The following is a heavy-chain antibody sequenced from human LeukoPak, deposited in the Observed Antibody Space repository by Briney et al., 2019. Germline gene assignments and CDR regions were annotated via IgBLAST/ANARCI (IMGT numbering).Heavy chain of an antibody. CDR3: ARRYSGYDYSSFNY. Sequence: VASVKVSCKASGYTFTGYYMHWVRQAPGQGLEWMGWINPNSGGTNYAQKFQGRVTMTRDTSISTAYMELSRLRSDDTAVYYCARRYSGYDYSSFNYWGQGTLVTVSS. D-gene: IGHD5-12*01. CDR2: INPNSGGT. J-gene: IGHJ4*02. V-gene: IGHV1-2*02. CDR1: GYTFTGYY.